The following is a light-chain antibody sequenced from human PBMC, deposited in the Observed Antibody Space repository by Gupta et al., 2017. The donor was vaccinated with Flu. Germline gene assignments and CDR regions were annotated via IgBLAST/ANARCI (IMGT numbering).Light chain of an antibody. CDR1: QNIFNY. CDR3: QQSYSIPLT. Sequence: PSSLSASVGDRVTITCRASQNIFNYLNWYQQKPGKAPKLLIDAASSLQSGVPSRFSGSGSGTDFNFTISSLQPEDFVSYFCQQSYSIPLTFGGGTKVEIK. CDR2: AAS. J-gene: IGKJ4*01. V-gene: IGKV1-39*01.